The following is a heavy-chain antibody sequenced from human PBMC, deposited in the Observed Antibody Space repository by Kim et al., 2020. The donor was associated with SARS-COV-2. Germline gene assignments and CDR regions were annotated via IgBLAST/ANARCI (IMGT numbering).Heavy chain of an antibody. D-gene: IGHD2-2*01. CDR2: ISSSSSYI. V-gene: IGHV3-21*01. Sequence: GSLRLSCAASGFTFSSYSMNWVRQAPGKGLEWVSSISSSSSYIYYADSVKGRFTISRDNAKNSLYLQMNSLRAEDTAVYYCAREVGPAAMIYYYGMDVWGQGTTVTVSS. CDR3: AREVGPAAMIYYYGMDV. J-gene: IGHJ6*02. CDR1: GFTFSSYS.